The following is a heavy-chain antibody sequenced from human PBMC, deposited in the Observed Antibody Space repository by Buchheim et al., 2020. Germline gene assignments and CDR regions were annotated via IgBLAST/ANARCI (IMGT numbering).Heavy chain of an antibody. CDR1: GFTFSNYE. Sequence: EVQLAESGGGLVQPGGSLRLSCAASGFTFSNYEMNWVRQAPGKGLEWVSYISSSGYTIYYADSVKGRFTISRDNANNSLYLQLNSLRAEDTAVYYCARDRGFYSGGRYRPHTFDIWGQGT. V-gene: IGHV3-48*03. D-gene: IGHD1-26*01. CDR2: ISSSGYTI. CDR3: ARDRGFYSGGRYRPHTFDI. J-gene: IGHJ3*02.